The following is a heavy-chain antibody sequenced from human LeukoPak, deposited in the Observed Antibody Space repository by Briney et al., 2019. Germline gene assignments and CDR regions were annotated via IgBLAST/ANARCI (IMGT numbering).Heavy chain of an antibody. V-gene: IGHV1-18*04. CDR3: ARRGGQLWPLDY. Sequence: ASVKVSCKTSGYTFTSYGISWVRQAPGQGLEWMGWISTYNGNTNYAQKLQGRVTMTTDTSTTTAYMELRSLRSDGSAVYYCARRGGQLWPLDYWGQGTLVTVSS. D-gene: IGHD5-18*01. CDR2: ISTYNGNT. J-gene: IGHJ4*02. CDR1: GYTFTSYG.